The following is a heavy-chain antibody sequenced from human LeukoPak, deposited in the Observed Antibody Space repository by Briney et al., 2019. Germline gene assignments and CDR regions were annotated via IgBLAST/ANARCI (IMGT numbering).Heavy chain of an antibody. Sequence: GGSLRLSCAASGFTFSSYWMSWVRQAPGKGLEWVANIKQDGSEKYYVDSVKGRFTISRDNAKNSLYLQMNSLRAEDTAVYYCARERFGSGSYPFPNDYWGQGTLVTVSS. D-gene: IGHD3-10*01. J-gene: IGHJ4*02. CDR1: GFTFSSYW. CDR3: ARERFGSGSYPFPNDY. V-gene: IGHV3-7*01. CDR2: IKQDGSEK.